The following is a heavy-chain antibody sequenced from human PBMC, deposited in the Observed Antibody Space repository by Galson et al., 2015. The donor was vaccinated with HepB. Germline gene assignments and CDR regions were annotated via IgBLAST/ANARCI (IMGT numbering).Heavy chain of an antibody. V-gene: IGHV3-23*01. CDR2: ISGSGGST. J-gene: IGHJ1*01. D-gene: IGHD3-22*01. Sequence: SLRLSCAASGFTFSSYAMSWVRQAPGKGLEWVSAISGSGGSTYYADSVKGRFTISRDNSKNTLYLQMNSLRAEDTAVYYCAIMYYYDSSGYYYELEYFQHWGQGTLVTVSS. CDR3: AIMYYYDSSGYYYELEYFQH. CDR1: GFTFSSYA.